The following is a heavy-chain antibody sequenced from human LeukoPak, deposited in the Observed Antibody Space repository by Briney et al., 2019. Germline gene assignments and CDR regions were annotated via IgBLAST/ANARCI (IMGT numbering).Heavy chain of an antibody. Sequence: GASVKLSCKSSGYTFTIYYMHWVRQAPGQGLGRMGLINPTGGSTGYAQKFQGRVTMTTDTSTSTAYMELRSLRSDDTAVYYCARDRGSYTSTPPYFDYWGQGTLVTVSS. CDR1: GYTFTIYY. CDR2: INPTGGST. J-gene: IGHJ4*02. CDR3: ARDRGSYTSTPPYFDY. V-gene: IGHV1-46*01. D-gene: IGHD1-26*01.